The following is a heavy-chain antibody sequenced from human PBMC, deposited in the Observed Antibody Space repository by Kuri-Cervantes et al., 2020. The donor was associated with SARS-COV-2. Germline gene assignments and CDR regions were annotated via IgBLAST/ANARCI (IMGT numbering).Heavy chain of an antibody. CDR3: ARGYVNCSGGSCYSIHYYYDMDV. CDR1: GFTFSSYG. Sequence: GGSLRLSCAASGFTFSSYGMHWVRQAPGKGLEWVAVIWYDGSNKYYADSVKGRFTISRDNSKNTLYLQMNSLRAEDTAVYYCARGYVNCSGGSCYSIHYYYDMDVWGQGTTVTVSS. V-gene: IGHV3-33*08. D-gene: IGHD2-15*01. J-gene: IGHJ6*02. CDR2: IWYDGSNK.